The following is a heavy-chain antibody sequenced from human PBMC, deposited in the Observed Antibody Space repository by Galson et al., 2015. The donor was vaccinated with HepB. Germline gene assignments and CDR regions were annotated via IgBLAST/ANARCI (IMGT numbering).Heavy chain of an antibody. Sequence: SLRLSCAASGFTFSDYYMSWIRQAPGKGLEWVSYISSSSSYTNYADSVKGRFTISRDNAKNSLYLQMNSLRAEDTAVYYCARFDSPAYDFWSGYYLLGGSYYYYGMDVWGQGTTVTVSS. CDR2: ISSSSSYT. D-gene: IGHD3-3*01. V-gene: IGHV3-11*06. CDR3: ARFDSPAYDFWSGYYLLGGSYYYYGMDV. CDR1: GFTFSDYY. J-gene: IGHJ6*02.